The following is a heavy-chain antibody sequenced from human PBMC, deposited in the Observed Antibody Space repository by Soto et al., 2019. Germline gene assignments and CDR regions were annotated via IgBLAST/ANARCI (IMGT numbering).Heavy chain of an antibody. Sequence: GGSLRLSCAASGFAFSTYAMTWVRQAPGKGLEWVSVISGSGGSSYYADSVKGRFTISRDNSKNTLFLQMNGLRAEDTAVYYCEKGTKRGAAGRYDYYQYGMDVWGQGTTVTVSS. CDR3: EKGTKRGAAGRYDYYQYGMDV. J-gene: IGHJ6*02. CDR1: GFAFSTYA. CDR2: ISGSGGSS. V-gene: IGHV3-23*01. D-gene: IGHD6-13*01.